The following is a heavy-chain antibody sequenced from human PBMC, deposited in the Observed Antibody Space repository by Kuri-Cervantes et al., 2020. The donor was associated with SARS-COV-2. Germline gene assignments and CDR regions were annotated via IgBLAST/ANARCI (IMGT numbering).Heavy chain of an antibody. V-gene: IGHV1-69*05. Sequence: SVNVSCKASGGTFSSYAISWVRQAPGQGLEWMGGIIPIFGTANYAQKFQGRVTITTDESTSTAYMELSSLRSEDTAVYYCARDHSGSNEGYYFDYWGQGTLVTVSS. D-gene: IGHD1-26*01. CDR2: IIPIFGTA. CDR3: ARDHSGSNEGYYFDY. CDR1: GGTFSSYA. J-gene: IGHJ4*02.